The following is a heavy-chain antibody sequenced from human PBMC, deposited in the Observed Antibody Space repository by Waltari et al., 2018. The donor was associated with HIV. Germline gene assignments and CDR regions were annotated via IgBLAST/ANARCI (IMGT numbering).Heavy chain of an antibody. Sequence: EVQLVESGVCLVKPGGSLRLSCAPPGFTFRTYNINWVSQAPGKGLEWVSSISSVGSYIYYPDSFKGRFTISRDNAKNSLYLQMNSLRAEDTAVYYCAGGGYDYAWGTYRPFDYWGQGTLVTVSS. CDR1: GFTFRTYN. CDR3: AGGGYDYAWGTYRPFDY. CDR2: ISSVGSYI. J-gene: IGHJ4*02. D-gene: IGHD3-16*02. V-gene: IGHV3-21*03.